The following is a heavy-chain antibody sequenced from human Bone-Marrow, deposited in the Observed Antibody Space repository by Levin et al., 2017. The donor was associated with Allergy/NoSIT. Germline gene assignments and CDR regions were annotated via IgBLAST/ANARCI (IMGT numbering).Heavy chain of an antibody. CDR1: GYTFTGYY. V-gene: IGHV1-2*02. Sequence: ASVKVSCKASGYTFTGYYMHWVRQAPGQGLEWMGWINPNSGGTNYAQKFQGRVTMTRDTSISTAYMELSRLRSDDTAVYYCARERRVLRFLEWLSIWGQGTLVTVSS. CDR2: INPNSGGT. J-gene: IGHJ4*02. D-gene: IGHD3-3*01. CDR3: ARERRVLRFLEWLSI.